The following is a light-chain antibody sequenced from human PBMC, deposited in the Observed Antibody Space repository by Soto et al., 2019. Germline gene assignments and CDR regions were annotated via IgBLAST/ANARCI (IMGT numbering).Light chain of an antibody. CDR3: QQYNNWWT. CDR2: GAS. Sequence: EIVLTQSPGTLSLSPGERATLSCRASQSVSSSHLAWYQQKPGLAPRLLIYGASTRATGIPARFSGSGSGTEFTLTISSLQSEDFAVYYCQQYNNWWTFGQGTKVDIK. CDR1: QSVSSSH. J-gene: IGKJ1*01. V-gene: IGKV3-15*01.